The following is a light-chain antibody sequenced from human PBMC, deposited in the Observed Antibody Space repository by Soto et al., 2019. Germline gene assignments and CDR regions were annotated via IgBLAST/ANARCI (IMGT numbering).Light chain of an antibody. Sequence: DIQMTQSPSSLSASVGDRVTITCRASHDISNYLAWYQQRPGETPKLLIYDALILQPGVPSRFSGSGSGTEFTLTISSLQPDDFATYYCQHYNSYSEAFGQGTKVDIK. CDR1: HDISNY. CDR3: QHYNSYSEA. V-gene: IGKV1-27*01. J-gene: IGKJ1*01. CDR2: DAL.